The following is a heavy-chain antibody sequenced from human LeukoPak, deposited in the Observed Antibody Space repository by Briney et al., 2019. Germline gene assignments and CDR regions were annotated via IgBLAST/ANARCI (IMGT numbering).Heavy chain of an antibody. CDR2: ISSSSSYI. J-gene: IGHJ4*02. CDR1: VFTFSSYG. CDR3: ARVLRSSGYYAFDY. Sequence: GGSLRLSCASCVFTFSSYGMNGVRQAPGKGREGVSFISSSSSYIYYADSVKGRFTISRDNAENSLYLQMNSLIAGDAAVYYCARVLRSSGYYAFDYWGEGTLVTVSS. D-gene: IGHD3-22*01. V-gene: IGHV3-21*01.